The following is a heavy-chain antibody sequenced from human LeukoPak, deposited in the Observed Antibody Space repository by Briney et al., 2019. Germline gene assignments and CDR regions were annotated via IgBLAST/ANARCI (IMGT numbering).Heavy chain of an antibody. CDR1: GGFISSISYY. Sequence: PSETLSLTCTVSGGFISSISYYWGWIRQPPGKGLEWIGSMYHNGSTYYNPSLKSRVTISVDTSKNQFSLKLTSVTAADTAVYYCARHPSGRMWLQQGGWFDPWGQGTLVTVSS. V-gene: IGHV4-39*01. CDR2: MYHNGST. CDR3: ARHPSGRMWLQQGGWFDP. J-gene: IGHJ5*02. D-gene: IGHD5-24*01.